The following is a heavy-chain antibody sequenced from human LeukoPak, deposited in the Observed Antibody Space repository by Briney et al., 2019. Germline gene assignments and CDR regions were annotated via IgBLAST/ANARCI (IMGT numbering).Heavy chain of an antibody. Sequence: PSETLSLTCAVSGYSISSGYYWGWIRQPPGKGLEWIGSIYHSGSTYYSPSLKSRVTISVDTSKNQFSLKLSSVTAADTAVYYCARRVVRDYYYYMDVWGKGTTVTVSS. CDR1: GYSISSGYY. CDR2: IYHSGST. J-gene: IGHJ6*03. CDR3: ARRVVRDYYYYMDV. V-gene: IGHV4-38-2*01. D-gene: IGHD3-3*01.